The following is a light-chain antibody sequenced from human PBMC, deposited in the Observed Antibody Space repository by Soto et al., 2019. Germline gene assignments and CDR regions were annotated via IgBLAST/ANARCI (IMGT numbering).Light chain of an antibody. J-gene: IGLJ2*01. V-gene: IGLV2-23*03. CDR3: CSYAGSSTFNVV. CDR2: EGS. Sequence: QSALTQPASVSGSPGQSITISCTGTSTDVGSYNLVSWYQQHPGKAPKLMIYEGSKRPSGVSNRFSGSKSGNTASLTISGLQAEDEGDYYCCSYAGSSTFNVVFGGGTQLTVL. CDR1: STDVGSYNL.